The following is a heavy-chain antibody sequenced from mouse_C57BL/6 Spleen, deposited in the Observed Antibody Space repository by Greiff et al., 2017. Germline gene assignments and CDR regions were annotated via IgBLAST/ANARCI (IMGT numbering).Heavy chain of an antibody. D-gene: IGHD2-1*01. CDR3: ARDHRCGNSIDY. CDR2: IDPSDSYT. V-gene: IGHV1-69*01. CDR1: GYTFTSYW. J-gene: IGHJ2*01. Sequence: QVQLQQPGAELVMPGASVKLSCKASGYTFTSYWMHWVKQRPGQGLEWIGEIDPSDSYTNYNQKFKGKSTLTVDTSSSTAYMQLRSLTSEASAVYYSARDHRCGNSIDYWGQGTTLTVSS.